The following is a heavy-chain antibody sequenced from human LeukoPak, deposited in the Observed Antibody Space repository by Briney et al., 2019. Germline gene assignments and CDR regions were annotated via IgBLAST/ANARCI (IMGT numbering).Heavy chain of an antibody. CDR2: ISSSGSTI. D-gene: IGHD3-10*01. J-gene: IGHJ5*02. CDR3: ARGRYYCGSGSYSPSNWFDP. CDR1: GFTFSSYE. V-gene: IGHV3-48*03. Sequence: GGSLRLSCAASGFTFSSYEMNWVRQAPGKGLEWVSYISSSGSTIYYADSVKGRFTISRDNAKNSLYLQMNSLRAEDTAVYYCARGRYYCGSGSYSPSNWFDPWGQGTLVTVSS.